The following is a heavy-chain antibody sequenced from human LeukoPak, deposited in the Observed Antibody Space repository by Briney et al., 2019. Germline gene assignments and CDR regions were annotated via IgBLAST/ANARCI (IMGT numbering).Heavy chain of an antibody. CDR1: GGSISSYY. Sequence: PLETLSLTCIVSGGSISSYYWSWIRQPPGKGLEWIGYIYYSGSTNYNPSLKSRVTISVDTSKNQFSLKLSSVTAADTAVYYCARKDTAMVIFDYWGQGTLVTVSS. CDR3: ARKDTAMVIFDY. CDR2: IYYSGST. J-gene: IGHJ4*02. V-gene: IGHV4-59*01. D-gene: IGHD5-18*01.